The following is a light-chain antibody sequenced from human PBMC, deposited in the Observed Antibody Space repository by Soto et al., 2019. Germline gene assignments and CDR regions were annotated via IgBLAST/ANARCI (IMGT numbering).Light chain of an antibody. CDR3: QQYGSLIT. Sequence: EIVLTPSPATLSLSPAERATLSCRASQSVSSYLAWYQQKPGQAPRLLIYGSFSRATGIPDRFSGSGSGTDFTLTISRLEPEDFAVYYCQQYGSLITFGQGTRLEIK. CDR2: GSF. CDR1: QSVSSY. J-gene: IGKJ5*01. V-gene: IGKV3-20*01.